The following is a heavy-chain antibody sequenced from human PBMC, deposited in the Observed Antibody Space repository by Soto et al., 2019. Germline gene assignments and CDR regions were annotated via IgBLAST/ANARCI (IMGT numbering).Heavy chain of an antibody. V-gene: IGHV3-23*01. Sequence: GGSLRLSCAASGFTFSSYAMSWVRQAPGKGLEWVSAISGSGGSTYYADSVKGRFTISRDNSKNTLYLQMNSLRAEDTAVYYCAKDRSAAGLGIVQTGAFDIWGQGTMVTVSS. CDR1: GFTFSSYA. CDR2: ISGSGGST. J-gene: IGHJ3*02. D-gene: IGHD7-27*01. CDR3: AKDRSAAGLGIVQTGAFDI.